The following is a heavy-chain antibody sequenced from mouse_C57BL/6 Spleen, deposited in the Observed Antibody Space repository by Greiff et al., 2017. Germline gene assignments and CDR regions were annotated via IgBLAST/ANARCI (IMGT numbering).Heavy chain of an antibody. D-gene: IGHD1-1*01. Sequence: QVQLQQPGAELVRPGTSVKLSCKASGYTFTSYWMHWVKQRPGQGLEWIGVIDPSDSYTNYNQKFKGKATLTVDTSSSTAYMQLSSLTSEDSAVYDCAREGPGYYGSSADYYAMDYWGQGTSVTVSS. CDR2: IDPSDSYT. CDR3: AREGPGYYGSSADYYAMDY. CDR1: GYTFTSYW. V-gene: IGHV1-59*01. J-gene: IGHJ4*01.